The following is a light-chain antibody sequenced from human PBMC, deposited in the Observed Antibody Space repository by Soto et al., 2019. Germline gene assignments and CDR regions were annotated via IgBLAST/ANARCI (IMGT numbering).Light chain of an antibody. CDR2: DVS. J-gene: IGLJ2*01. Sequence: QSAPTQPASVSGSPGQSITISCTGTSSDVGYYNYVSWYQQHPGKAPNLMIYDVSNRPSGVSNRFSGSKSGNTASLTISGLQAEDEADYYCSSQGTSSTLVFGGGTKLTVL. V-gene: IGLV2-14*01. CDR1: SSDVGYYNY. CDR3: SSQGTSSTLV.